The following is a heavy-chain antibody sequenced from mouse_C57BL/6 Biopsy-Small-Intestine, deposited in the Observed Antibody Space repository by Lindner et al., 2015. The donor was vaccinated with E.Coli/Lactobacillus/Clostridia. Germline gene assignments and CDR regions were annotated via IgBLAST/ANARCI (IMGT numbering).Heavy chain of an antibody. V-gene: IGHV1-9*01. Sequence: VQLQESGAELIKPGASVKLSCKATGYTFTGYWIEWVKQRPGHGLEWIGEILPGSGSTSYNEKFKGKATFTADTSSNTAYMQLSSLTTEDSAIYYCARRFGSSWDYWGQGTTLTVSS. D-gene: IGHD1-1*01. CDR3: ARRFGSSWDY. CDR1: GYTFTGYW. CDR2: ILPGSGST. J-gene: IGHJ2*01.